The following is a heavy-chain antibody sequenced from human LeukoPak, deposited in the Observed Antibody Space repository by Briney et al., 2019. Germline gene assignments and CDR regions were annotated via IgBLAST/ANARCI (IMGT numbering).Heavy chain of an antibody. V-gene: IGHV3-73*01. J-gene: IGHJ3*02. CDR1: GFTFSGSA. D-gene: IGHD3-22*01. Sequence: PGGSLKLSCAASGFTFSGSAMHWVRQASGKGLERVGRIRSKANSYATAYAASGKGRFTISRDDSKNTAYLQMNSLKTEDTAVYYCTSYYDSSGYSYDAFDIWGQGTMVTVSS. CDR2: IRSKANSYAT. CDR3: TSYYDSSGYSYDAFDI.